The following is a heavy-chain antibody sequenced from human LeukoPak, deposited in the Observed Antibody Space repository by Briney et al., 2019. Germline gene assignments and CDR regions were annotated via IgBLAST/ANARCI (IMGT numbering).Heavy chain of an antibody. CDR1: GFTFSSYG. Sequence: GGSLRLSCAASGFTFSSYGMNWVRQAPGKGPEWISYISRSGATIYYADSVKGRFTISRDNAKNSLYLQMNSLRAEDTAVYYCARDSPTTVAFEYWGQGTLVTVSS. CDR2: ISRSGATI. D-gene: IGHD4-23*01. V-gene: IGHV3-48*03. CDR3: ARDSPTTVAFEY. J-gene: IGHJ4*02.